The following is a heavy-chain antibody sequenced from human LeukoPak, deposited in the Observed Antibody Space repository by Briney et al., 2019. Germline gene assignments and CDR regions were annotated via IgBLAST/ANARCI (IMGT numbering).Heavy chain of an antibody. CDR1: GGSLSSSSFY. Sequence: PSETLSLTCSVSGGSLSSSSFYWDWIRQPPGKGPEWIGSIYYGGSTYYNPSLKSRVTISVDTSKNQFSLRLSAVTAADTAVYYCARRTSAGYWYFDLWCRGTLVAVSS. D-gene: IGHD6-13*01. V-gene: IGHV4-39*01. CDR2: IYYGGST. J-gene: IGHJ2*01. CDR3: ARRTSAGYWYFDL.